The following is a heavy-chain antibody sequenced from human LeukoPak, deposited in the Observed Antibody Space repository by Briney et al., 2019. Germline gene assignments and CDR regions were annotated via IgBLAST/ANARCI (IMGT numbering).Heavy chain of an antibody. V-gene: IGHV1-18*01. Sequence: ASVKVSCKASGYTFASYGISWVRQAPGQGLEWVGWISAYNGNTNYAQKLQGRVTMTTDTSTSTAYMELRSLRSDDTAVYYCARVEDDYGDSSYDYWGQGTLVTVSS. D-gene: IGHD4-17*01. CDR3: ARVEDDYGDSSYDY. CDR2: ISAYNGNT. J-gene: IGHJ4*02. CDR1: GYTFASYG.